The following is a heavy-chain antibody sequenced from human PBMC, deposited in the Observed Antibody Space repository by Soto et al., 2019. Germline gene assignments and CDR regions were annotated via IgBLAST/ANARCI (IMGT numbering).Heavy chain of an antibody. V-gene: IGHV3-33*01. Sequence: GGSLRLSCAASGFTFSSYGMHWVRQAPGKGLEWVAVIWYDGSNKYYADSVKGRFTISRDNSKNTLYLQMNSLRAEDTAVYYCAREGRIAAAGTPDDYWGQGTLVTVSS. J-gene: IGHJ4*02. CDR1: GFTFSSYG. D-gene: IGHD6-13*01. CDR2: IWYDGSNK. CDR3: AREGRIAAAGTPDDY.